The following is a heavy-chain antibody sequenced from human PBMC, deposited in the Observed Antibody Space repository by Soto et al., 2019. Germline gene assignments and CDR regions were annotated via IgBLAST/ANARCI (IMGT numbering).Heavy chain of an antibody. CDR1: GYTFTSYG. V-gene: IGHV1-18*01. CDR3: ARDCLWGICGGYAFDI. D-gene: IGHD3-16*01. Sequence: QVQLVQSGAEVKKPGASVKVSCKASGYTFTSYGISWVRQAPGQGLEWMGWISAYNGNTNDAQKIQGRVTMTRDTSTSTAYMELRSLRSDDTAVYYCARDCLWGICGGYAFDIWGQGTMVTVSS. CDR2: ISAYNGNT. J-gene: IGHJ3*02.